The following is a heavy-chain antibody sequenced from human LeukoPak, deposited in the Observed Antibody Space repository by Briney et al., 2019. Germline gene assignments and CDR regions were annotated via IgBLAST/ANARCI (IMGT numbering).Heavy chain of an antibody. CDR1: GGSISSSSYY. Sequence: SETLSLTCTVSGGSISSSSYYWGWIRQPPGKGLEWIGSIYYSGSTYYNPSLKSRVTISVDTSKNQFSLKLSSVTAADTAVYYCARHPVEMATSNYFDYWGQGTLVTVSS. D-gene: IGHD5-24*01. CDR3: ARHPVEMATSNYFDY. CDR2: IYYSGST. V-gene: IGHV4-39*01. J-gene: IGHJ4*02.